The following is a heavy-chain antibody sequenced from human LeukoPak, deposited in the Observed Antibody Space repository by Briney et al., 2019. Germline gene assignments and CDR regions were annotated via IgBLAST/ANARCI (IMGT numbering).Heavy chain of an antibody. Sequence: PGRSLRLSCAASGFTFSSYAMHWVRQAPGKGLEWVAVISYDGSNKYYADSVKGRFTISRDNSKNTLYLQMNSPRAEDTAVYYCARGSYGDYLSVRVYWGQGTLVTVSS. CDR1: GFTFSSYA. J-gene: IGHJ4*02. D-gene: IGHD4-17*01. V-gene: IGHV3-30-3*01. CDR3: ARGSYGDYLSVRVY. CDR2: ISYDGSNK.